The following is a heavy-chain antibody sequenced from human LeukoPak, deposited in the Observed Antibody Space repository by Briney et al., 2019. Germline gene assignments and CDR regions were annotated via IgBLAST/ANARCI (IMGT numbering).Heavy chain of an antibody. J-gene: IGHJ5*02. V-gene: IGHV4-34*01. D-gene: IGHD3-10*01. CDR2: INHSGST. Sequence: TPSETLSLTCAVYGESFSGYYWSWIRQPPGKGLEWIGEINHSGSTNYNPSLKSRVTISVDTSKNQFSLKLGSVTAADTAVYYCARRPRQLWFGELGCGRAFDPWGQGTLVTVSS. CDR3: ARRPRQLWFGELGCGRAFDP. CDR1: GESFSGYY.